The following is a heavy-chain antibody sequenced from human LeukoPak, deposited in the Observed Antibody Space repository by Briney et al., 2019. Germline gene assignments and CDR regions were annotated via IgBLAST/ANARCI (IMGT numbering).Heavy chain of an antibody. J-gene: IGHJ4*02. D-gene: IGHD5-24*01. Sequence: GGSLRLSCAASGFTFSNAWMSWVRQAPGKGLEGVGRIKSKTDGGTTDYAAPVKGRFTISRDDSKNTLYLQMNSLKTEDTAVYYCTTDRRQEMATIPNFDYWGQGTLVTVSS. V-gene: IGHV3-15*01. CDR1: GFTFSNAW. CDR2: IKSKTDGGTT. CDR3: TTDRRQEMATIPNFDY.